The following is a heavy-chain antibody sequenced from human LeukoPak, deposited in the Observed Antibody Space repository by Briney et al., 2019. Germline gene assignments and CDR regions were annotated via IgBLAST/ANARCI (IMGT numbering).Heavy chain of an antibody. Sequence: LPGTTLGNPSATSAFTFSSYGMPRGPQAPGKGLVRQPAISYDGSNKHYADSVKGRFTISRDNSKNPLYLQMNSLRAEDTAVYYCAKGGIGYCSGGSCYSSYYGMDVWGQGTTVTVSS. CDR2: ISYDGSNK. D-gene: IGHD2-15*01. J-gene: IGHJ6*02. V-gene: IGHV3-30*18. CDR1: AFTFSSYG. CDR3: AKGGIGYCSGGSCYSSYYGMDV.